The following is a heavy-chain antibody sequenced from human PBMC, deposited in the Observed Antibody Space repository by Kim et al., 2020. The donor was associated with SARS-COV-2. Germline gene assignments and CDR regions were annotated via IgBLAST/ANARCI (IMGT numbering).Heavy chain of an antibody. Sequence: GGSLRLSCAASEFSVSGNYMSWVRQSARKGLEWVAVIYIGGNTFYADSVKGRFTISRDNSKNTLYLQMSSLRAEDTAVYYCARTGTLGFGAGTYSPPNSWGQGTLVTVSS. D-gene: IGHD3-10*01. J-gene: IGHJ4*02. CDR2: IYIGGNT. V-gene: IGHV3-66*01. CDR3: ARTGTLGFGAGTYSPPNS. CDR1: EFSVSGNY.